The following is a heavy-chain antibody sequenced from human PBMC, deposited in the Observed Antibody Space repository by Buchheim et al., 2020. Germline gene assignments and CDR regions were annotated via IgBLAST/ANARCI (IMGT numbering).Heavy chain of an antibody. D-gene: IGHD2-2*02. CDR3: ARAGYCRSTSCYIQGIFYYYYYGMDV. J-gene: IGHJ6*02. CDR1: GFTFSSYE. V-gene: IGHV3-48*03. Sequence: EVQLVESGGGLVQPGGSLRLSCAASGFTFSSYEMNWVRQAPGKGLEWVSYISSSGSTIYYADSVKGRFTISRDNAKNSLYLQMNSLRAEDTAGYYCARAGYCRSTSCYIQGIFYYYYYGMDVWGQGTT. CDR2: ISSSGSTI.